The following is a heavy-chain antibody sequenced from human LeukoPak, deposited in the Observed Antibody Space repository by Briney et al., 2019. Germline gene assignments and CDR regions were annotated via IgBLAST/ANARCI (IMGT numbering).Heavy chain of an antibody. CDR1: GGSFSGYY. V-gene: IGHV4-34*01. J-gene: IGHJ1*01. D-gene: IGHD3-10*01. CDR3: ARDQYGSGTKYFQH. CDR2: INHSGST. Sequence: SETLSLTCAVYGGSFSGYYWSWIRQPPGKGLEWIGEINHSGSTNYNPSLKSRVTISVDTSKNQFSLKLSSVTAADTAVYYCARDQYGSGTKYFQHWGQGTLVTVSS.